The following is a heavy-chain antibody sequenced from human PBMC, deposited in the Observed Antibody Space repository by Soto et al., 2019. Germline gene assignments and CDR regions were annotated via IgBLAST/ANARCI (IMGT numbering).Heavy chain of an antibody. J-gene: IGHJ2*01. D-gene: IGHD2-15*01. CDR3: ARCYCSVGSCYACWHFDL. V-gene: IGHV1-18*01. CDR1: GYTFTNYA. Sequence: QFQLVQSGAEVKKPGASVKVSCQASGYTFTNYAISWVRQAPGQGLEWMGWISASTRNTDQAQNFQGRVTMTIDTSTNTANMELRSLRSDDTAVYYCARCYCSVGSCYACWHFDLWGRGTLVTVSS. CDR2: ISASTRNT.